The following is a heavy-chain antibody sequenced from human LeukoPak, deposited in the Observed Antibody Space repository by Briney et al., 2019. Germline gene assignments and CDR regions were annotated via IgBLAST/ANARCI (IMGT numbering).Heavy chain of an antibody. V-gene: IGHV4-61*08. CDR2: IYYGGST. CDR3: ARERWGYSYGGPFDY. J-gene: IGHJ4*02. Sequence: SQTLSLTCTVSGGSISSGDYYWSWIRQPPGKGLEWIGYIYYGGSTNYNPSLKSRVTISVDTSKNQFSLKLSSVTAADTAVYYCARERWGYSYGGPFDYWGQGTLVTVSS. CDR1: GGSISSGDYY. D-gene: IGHD5-18*01.